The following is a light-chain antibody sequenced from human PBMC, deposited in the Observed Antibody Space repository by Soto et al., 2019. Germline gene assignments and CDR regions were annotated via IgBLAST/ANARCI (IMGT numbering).Light chain of an antibody. Sequence: EIVMTQSPATLSVSPGERATLSCRASQSVSSNLAWYQQKPGQAPRLLIYGASTMATGIPARFSGSGSGTAFTLTISSLQSEEFAVYYWQQYNNWPRVFGGGTKVEIK. V-gene: IGKV3-15*01. CDR1: QSVSSN. CDR2: GAS. CDR3: QQYNNWPRV. J-gene: IGKJ4*01.